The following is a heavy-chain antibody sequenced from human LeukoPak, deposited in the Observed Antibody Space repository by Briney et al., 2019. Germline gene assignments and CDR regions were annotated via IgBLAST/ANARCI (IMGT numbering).Heavy chain of an antibody. D-gene: IGHD1-26*01. Sequence: SETLSPTCGVSGGSITTTNYWSWVRQPPGGGLEWIGEISLAGRTRYNPSLKSRVDISIDESKNHLYLNLASVTAADTAVYYCSRESGPFCPFGHWGQGTLVAVT. J-gene: IGHJ4*02. CDR2: ISLAGRT. CDR3: SRESGPFCPFGH. V-gene: IGHV4-4*02. CDR1: GGSITTTNY.